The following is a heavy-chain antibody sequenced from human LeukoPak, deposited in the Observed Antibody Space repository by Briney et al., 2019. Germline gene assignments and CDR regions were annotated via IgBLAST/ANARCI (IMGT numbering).Heavy chain of an antibody. CDR1: GFTFHTYA. V-gene: IGHV3-48*03. CDR3: ARSYGGNALPDFGS. Sequence: PGGSLRLSCAASGFTFHTYAMNWVRQAPGRGLQWISYISRTSTTMYYADSVEGRFAISRDNAKNSLYLQMDSLRVEDTAIYYCARSYGGNALPDFGSWGQGTLVTVSS. J-gene: IGHJ4*02. D-gene: IGHD4-23*01. CDR2: ISRTSTTM.